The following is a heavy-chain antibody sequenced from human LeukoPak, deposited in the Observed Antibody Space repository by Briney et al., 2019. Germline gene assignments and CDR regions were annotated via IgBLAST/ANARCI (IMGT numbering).Heavy chain of an antibody. CDR3: ARRGGYFDY. CDR2: IYHSGST. Sequence: SETLSLTCAASGYSISSGYYWGWIRQPPGQGLEWIGSIYHSGSTYYNPSLKGRVTISVDTSKNQFSLKLSSVTAADTAVYYCARRGGYFDYRGQGTLVTVSS. D-gene: IGHD3-16*01. V-gene: IGHV4-38-2*01. J-gene: IGHJ4*02. CDR1: GYSISSGYY.